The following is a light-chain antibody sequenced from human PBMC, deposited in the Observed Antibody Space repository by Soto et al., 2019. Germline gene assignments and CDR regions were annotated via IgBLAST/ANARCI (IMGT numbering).Light chain of an antibody. CDR2: AAS. J-gene: IGKJ1*01. CDR1: QGIRND. Sequence: AIQMTQSPSSLSASVGDRVTITCRASQGIRNDLSWYQQKPGKAHKLLIYAASTLQSGVPSRFSGSSAGTDFTLTISSLRPEDFPTYYCLQDYNDPWTFGQGTKLEI. CDR3: LQDYNDPWT. V-gene: IGKV1-6*01.